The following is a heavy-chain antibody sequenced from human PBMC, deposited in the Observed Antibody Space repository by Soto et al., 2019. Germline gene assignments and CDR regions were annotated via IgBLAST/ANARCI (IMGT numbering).Heavy chain of an antibody. J-gene: IGHJ6*03. V-gene: IGHV7-4-1*01. D-gene: IGHD1-7*01. Sequence: ASVKVSCKASGYTFTSYAMNWVRQAPGQGLEWMGWINTNTGNPAYAQGFTGRFVFSLDTSVSTAYLQICSLKAEDTAVYYCARGTGTTHYYYMDVWGKGTTVTVSS. CDR3: ARGTGTTHYYYMDV. CDR2: INTNTGNP. CDR1: GYTFTSYA.